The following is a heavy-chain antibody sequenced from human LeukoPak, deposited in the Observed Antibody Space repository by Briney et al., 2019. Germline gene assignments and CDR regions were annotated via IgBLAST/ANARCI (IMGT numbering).Heavy chain of an antibody. CDR1: GDSISTYY. CDR3: ARKLPGVHFDY. V-gene: IGHV4-59*01. J-gene: IGHJ4*02. D-gene: IGHD2-15*01. Sequence: PSETLSLTCTVSGDSISTYYWNWIRQPPGKGLEWIGYIYYSGSTNYNPSPKSRVTISVDTSKNQFSLRLSSVTAADTAVYYCARKLPGVHFDYWGQGTLVTVSS. CDR2: IYYSGST.